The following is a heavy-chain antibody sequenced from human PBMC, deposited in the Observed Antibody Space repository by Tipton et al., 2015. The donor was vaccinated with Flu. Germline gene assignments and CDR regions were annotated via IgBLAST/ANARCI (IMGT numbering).Heavy chain of an antibody. Sequence: LRLSCTVSSFSVISDTFYWGWIRQPPGKGLQWIGSVVQSGNTYYNSSLLSRVTVSLDTSKNQFSLRLSSVTAADTAVYYCARHDEYGGNPTFDYWGQGILVTVSS. J-gene: IGHJ4*02. CDR3: ARHDEYGGNPTFDY. D-gene: IGHD4-23*01. CDR2: VVQSGNT. CDR1: SFSVISDTFY. V-gene: IGHV4-38-2*02.